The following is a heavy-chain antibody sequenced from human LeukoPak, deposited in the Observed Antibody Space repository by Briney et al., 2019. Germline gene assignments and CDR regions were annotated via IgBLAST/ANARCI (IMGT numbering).Heavy chain of an antibody. CDR1: GFSLRTSGMG. V-gene: IGHV2-70*01. CDR2: IDLDDDK. Sequence: SGPTLVNPTQTLTLTCTFSGFSLRTSGMGVSWIRQPPGKALEWLAPIDLDDDKYYSTSLKTRLTISKDTSKNQVVLTMTNMDPVDTATYYCARGRHARDIWGQGTMVTVSS. J-gene: IGHJ3*02. CDR3: ARGRHARDI.